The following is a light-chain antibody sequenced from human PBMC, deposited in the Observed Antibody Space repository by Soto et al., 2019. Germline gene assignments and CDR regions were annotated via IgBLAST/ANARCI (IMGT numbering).Light chain of an antibody. Sequence: QSALTQPPSASGTPGQSVTIPFTGTSSDVADYNYVSWYQQHPGKAPKLMIYEVSRRPSGVPDRFSGSKSGNTASLTVSGLQAEDEADYYCSSTAGSNNLVFGGGTKLTVL. J-gene: IGLJ2*01. V-gene: IGLV2-8*01. CDR3: SSTAGSNNLV. CDR2: EVS. CDR1: SSDVADYNY.